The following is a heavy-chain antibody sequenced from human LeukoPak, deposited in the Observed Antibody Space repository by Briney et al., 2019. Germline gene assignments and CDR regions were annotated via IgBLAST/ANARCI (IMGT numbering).Heavy chain of an antibody. D-gene: IGHD3-10*01. J-gene: IGHJ4*02. CDR1: GCSISSYH. CDR3: ARATTGTYYNWSD. V-gene: IGHV4-4*07. CDR2: IYSSGNT. Sequence: PSETLSLTCTASGCSISSYHRSWVPQPAGKGLEWIGRIYSSGNTNYSPSLKSRVTMSVDTSKNQFSLKLSSVTAADTALYYCARATTGTYYNWSDWGRGTLVSVSS.